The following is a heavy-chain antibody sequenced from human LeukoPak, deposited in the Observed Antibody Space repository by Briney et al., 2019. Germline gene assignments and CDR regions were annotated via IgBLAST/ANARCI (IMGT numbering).Heavy chain of an antibody. J-gene: IGHJ3*02. V-gene: IGHV4-34*01. Sequence: KPSETLSLTCAVYGGSFSGYYWSWIRQPPGKGLEWIGEINHSGSTNYNPSLKSRVTISVDTSKNQFSLKLSSVTAADTAVYYCARGSTRQWRDAFDIWGQGTMATVSS. D-gene: IGHD6-19*01. CDR1: GGSFSGYY. CDR2: INHSGST. CDR3: ARGSTRQWRDAFDI.